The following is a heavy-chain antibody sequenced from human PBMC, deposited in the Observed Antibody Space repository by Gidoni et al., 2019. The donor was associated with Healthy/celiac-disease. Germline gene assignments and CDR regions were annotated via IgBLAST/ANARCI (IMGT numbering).Heavy chain of an antibody. CDR1: GGSISSSSYY. D-gene: IGHD7-27*01. V-gene: IGHV4-39*01. Sequence: QLQLQESGPGLVQPSETLSLTCTVSGGSISSSSYYWGWIRQPPGKGLEWMGSIYYSGSTYYNPSLKMRVTISVETSKNQFSLKLSSVTAADTAVYYCARGAGDAFDIWGQGTMVTVSS. CDR2: IYYSGST. CDR3: ARGAGDAFDI. J-gene: IGHJ3*02.